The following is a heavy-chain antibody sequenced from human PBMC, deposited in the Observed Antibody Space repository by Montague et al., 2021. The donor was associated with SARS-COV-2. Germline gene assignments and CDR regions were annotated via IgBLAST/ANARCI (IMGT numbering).Heavy chain of an antibody. V-gene: IGHV4-61*01. Sequence: SETLSLTCTVTGDSVISDKYYWSWTRQPPGKGLEWIGFIYDSGSTSYKPSLHSRVTITIDTSKNQFSLNLMSVTPADTAVYYCVKGSGYPWGQGTLVTVSS. CDR3: VKGSGYP. J-gene: IGHJ5*02. CDR1: GDSVISDKYY. D-gene: IGHD3-22*01. CDR2: IYDSGST.